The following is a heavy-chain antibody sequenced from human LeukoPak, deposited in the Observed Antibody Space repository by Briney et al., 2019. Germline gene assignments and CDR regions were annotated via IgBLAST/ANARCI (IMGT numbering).Heavy chain of an antibody. Sequence: GGSLRLSCAGSGFIVSSNYMSWVRQAPGKGLEWVSVIYSGGSTYYADSVKGRFTISRDNSKNTLYLQMNSLRAEDTAVYYCARDRTPFGEPPSPNFQHWGQGTLVTVSS. V-gene: IGHV3-66*01. D-gene: IGHD3-10*01. CDR2: IYSGGST. CDR1: GFIVSSNY. J-gene: IGHJ1*01. CDR3: ARDRTPFGEPPSPNFQH.